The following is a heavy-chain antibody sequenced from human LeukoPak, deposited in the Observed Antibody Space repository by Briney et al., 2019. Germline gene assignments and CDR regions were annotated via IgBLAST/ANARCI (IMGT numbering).Heavy chain of an antibody. J-gene: IGHJ4*02. Sequence: ASVKVSCKASGYNFTSYTIHWVRQAPGQRLEWMGWINAGSGNTKYSQKVQGRVTISRDTSASTAYMELSSLTSEDTAVYYCARAGYCSGGSCYTFDYWGQGTLVTVSS. CDR2: INAGSGNT. V-gene: IGHV1-3*01. D-gene: IGHD2-15*01. CDR1: GYNFTSYT. CDR3: ARAGYCSGGSCYTFDY.